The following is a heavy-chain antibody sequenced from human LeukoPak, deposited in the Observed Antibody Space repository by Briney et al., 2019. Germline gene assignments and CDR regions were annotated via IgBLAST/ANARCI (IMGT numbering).Heavy chain of an antibody. Sequence: GGSLRLSCAASGFTFSSHSMNWVRQAPGTGLEGVSYIGSSSGTIYYADSVKGRFTISRDNAKNSLYLQMNSLRAEDTAVYYCARNDVRGYYYGMDVWGQGTTVTVSS. J-gene: IGHJ6*02. V-gene: IGHV3-48*04. CDR3: ARNDVRGYYYGMDV. CDR1: GFTFSSHS. CDR2: IGSSSGTI.